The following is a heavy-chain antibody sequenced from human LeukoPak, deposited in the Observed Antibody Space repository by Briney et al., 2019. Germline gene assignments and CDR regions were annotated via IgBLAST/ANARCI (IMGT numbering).Heavy chain of an antibody. J-gene: IGHJ3*02. CDR3: ARHCCSGPAKRVFDI. V-gene: IGHV4-39*01. CDR1: GGSIISSDYH. CDR2: ISYSGNT. D-gene: IGHD2-15*01. Sequence: SETLSLTCTVSGGSIISSDYHWGWVRQPPGKGLEWIGTISYSGNTDYNPSLRSRVTISVDTSNNQFSLRLGSVTAADTAVYHCARHCCSGPAKRVFDIWGQGSMVTVSS.